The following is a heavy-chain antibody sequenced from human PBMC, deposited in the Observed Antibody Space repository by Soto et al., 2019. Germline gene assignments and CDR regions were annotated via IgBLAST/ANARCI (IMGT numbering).Heavy chain of an antibody. Sequence: PSETLSLTCTVSSGSISSYYWSWIRQPPGKGLEWIGYIFYSGNTNYSPSLKSRITISLDTSKNQFSLNVTSVTAADTAVYYCARGETGYNYGPRPYYGMDVWGPGTTVTVSS. D-gene: IGHD5-18*01. J-gene: IGHJ6*02. V-gene: IGHV4-59*01. CDR2: IFYSGNT. CDR1: SGSISSYY. CDR3: ARGETGYNYGPRPYYGMDV.